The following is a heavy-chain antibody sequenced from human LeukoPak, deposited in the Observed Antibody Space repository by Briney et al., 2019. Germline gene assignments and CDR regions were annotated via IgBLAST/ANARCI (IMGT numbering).Heavy chain of an antibody. CDR1: GGSISSSSYY. Sequence: SETLSLTCTVSGGSISSSSYYWGWIRQPPGKGLEWIGSIFYTGSTYYNPSLESRVTISVDTSNNRFSLKLTSVTAADTAVYYCAKYNDNWFDPWGQGTLVTVSS. CDR3: AKYNDNWFDP. D-gene: IGHD5-24*01. V-gene: IGHV4-39*01. CDR2: IFYTGST. J-gene: IGHJ5*02.